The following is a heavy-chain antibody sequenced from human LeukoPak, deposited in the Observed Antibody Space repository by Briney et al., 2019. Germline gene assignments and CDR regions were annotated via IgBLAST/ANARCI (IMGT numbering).Heavy chain of an antibody. J-gene: IGHJ6*03. CDR2: IIPIFGTA. V-gene: IGHV1-69*05. Sequence: SVKVSCKASGGTFSSYAISWVRQAPGQRLEWMGGIIPIFGTANYAQKFQGRATITTDESTSTAYMELSSLRSEDTAVYYCARALPYTRRDYYYYYYMDVWGKGTTVTVSS. CDR3: ARALPYTRRDYYYYYYMDV. CDR1: GGTFSSYA. D-gene: IGHD1-14*01.